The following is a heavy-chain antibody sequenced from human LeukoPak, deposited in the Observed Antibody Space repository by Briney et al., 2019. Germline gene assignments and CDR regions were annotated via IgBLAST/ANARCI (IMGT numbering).Heavy chain of an antibody. CDR2: ISGSGGGT. D-gene: IGHD3-22*01. Sequence: QSGGSLRLSCAASGFTFSSYAMSWVRQAPGKGLEWVSAISGSGGGTYYADSVRGRFTISRDNSKNTLYLQMNSLRAEDTAVYYCAKADGDYYDSSGSFDYWGQGTLVTVSS. CDR1: GFTFSSYA. V-gene: IGHV3-23*01. CDR3: AKADGDYYDSSGSFDY. J-gene: IGHJ4*02.